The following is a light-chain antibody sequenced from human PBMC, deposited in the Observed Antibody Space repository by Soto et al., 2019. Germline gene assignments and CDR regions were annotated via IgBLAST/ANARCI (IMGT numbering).Light chain of an antibody. CDR2: DAS. V-gene: IGKV1-33*01. Sequence: ESQITHFGSRRIVYVGDRVTITCQASQDINKNLIWYQQKPGKAPKLLIYDASDLETGVPSRFSGSGSGTGFTFTISSLQPEDFATYYCQQYESLPLTFGHGTRLE. CDR1: QDINKN. CDR3: QQYESLPLT. J-gene: IGKJ5*01.